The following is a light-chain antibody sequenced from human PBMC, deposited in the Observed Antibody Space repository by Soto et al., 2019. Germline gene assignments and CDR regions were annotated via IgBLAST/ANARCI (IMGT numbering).Light chain of an antibody. V-gene: IGKV1-5*03. CDR3: QQYNSYLYT. Sequence: DIQMTQSPSTLSASVGDRVTITCRASQSISSWLAWYQQKPGKAPKVLIYKASSLESGVPSRFSGSGSGTEFTLTISNVQPDDSATYYCQQYNSYLYTFGQGTKLEIK. CDR2: KAS. CDR1: QSISSW. J-gene: IGKJ2*01.